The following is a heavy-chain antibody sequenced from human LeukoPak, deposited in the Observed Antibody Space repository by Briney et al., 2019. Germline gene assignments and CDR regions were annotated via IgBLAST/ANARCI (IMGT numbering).Heavy chain of an antibody. V-gene: IGHV3-7*03. CDR1: GFTFSSYW. D-gene: IGHD3-3*01. J-gene: IGHJ4*02. Sequence: GGSLRLSCAASGFTFSSYWMSWVRQAPGKGLEWVANIKQDGSEKYYVDSVKGRFTISRDNAKNSLYLQMNSLRAEDTALYYCAKGDLKWFLRATVDYWGQGTLVTVSS. CDR3: AKGDLKWFLRATVDY. CDR2: IKQDGSEK.